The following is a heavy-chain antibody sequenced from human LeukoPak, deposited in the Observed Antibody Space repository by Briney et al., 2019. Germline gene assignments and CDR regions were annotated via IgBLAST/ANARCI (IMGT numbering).Heavy chain of an antibody. CDR3: ASDAPGLLGY. J-gene: IGHJ4*02. CDR2: IYYSGST. CDR1: GGSISSSSYY. D-gene: IGHD2-21*02. V-gene: IGHV4-39*07. Sequence: SETLSLTCTVSGGSISSSSYYWGWIRQPPGKGLEWIGSIYYSGSTNYNPSLKSRVTISVDKSKNQFSLKLSSVTAADTAVYYCASDAPGLLGYWGQGTLVTVSS.